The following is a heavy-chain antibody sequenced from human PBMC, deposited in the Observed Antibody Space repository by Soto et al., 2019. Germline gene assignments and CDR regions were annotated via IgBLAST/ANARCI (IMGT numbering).Heavy chain of an antibody. J-gene: IGHJ6*02. CDR3: VKEGYYDFWSGYYFGHYGMDV. CDR2: INGGDDSE. Sequence: QPGGSLRLSCAVSGFTFRSSPMSWVRRAPGKGLEWVSGINGGDDSEHYVDSVRGRFTIIRDNSKNLLLLQMNSLRVEDTAIYYCVKEGYYDFWSGYYFGHYGMDVWGQGTTVTVS. CDR1: GFTFRSSP. V-gene: IGHV3-23*01. D-gene: IGHD3-3*01.